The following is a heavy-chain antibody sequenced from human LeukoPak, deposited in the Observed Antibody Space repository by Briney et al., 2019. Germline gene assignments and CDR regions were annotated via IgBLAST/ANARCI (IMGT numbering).Heavy chain of an antibody. CDR2: IYIVCST. V-gene: IGHV3-66*01. CDR1: GFTVSSNY. Sequence: GGSLRLSCAAAGFTVSSNYMSWVRQAAGKGLEWVSVIYIVCSTYYSNYVKGRFTISRDSSKKTLYLQMNSLRAEDTAVYYCARDISSGYYDAFDIWGEGTMVTVSS. J-gene: IGHJ3*02. CDR3: ARDISSGYYDAFDI. D-gene: IGHD3-22*01.